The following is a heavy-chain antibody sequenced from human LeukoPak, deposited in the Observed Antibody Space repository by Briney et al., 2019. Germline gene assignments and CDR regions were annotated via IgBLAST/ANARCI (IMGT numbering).Heavy chain of an antibody. CDR1: GFTFSDHY. V-gene: IGHV3-72*01. Sequence: PGGSLRLSCAASGFTFSDHYMDWVRQAPEKGLEWVGRIGSKANSYTTTYAASVKGRFTILRDDSKNSLYLQINSLKTEDTAVYYCARVMYTSSAGGWFDPWGQGTLVTVSS. CDR2: IGSKANSYTT. D-gene: IGHD6-6*01. J-gene: IGHJ5*02. CDR3: ARVMYTSSAGGWFDP.